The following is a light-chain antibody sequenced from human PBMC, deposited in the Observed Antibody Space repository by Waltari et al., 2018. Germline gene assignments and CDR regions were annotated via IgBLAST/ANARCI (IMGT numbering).Light chain of an antibody. Sequence: SYDLTQPPSVSVSPGQTATLTCTRDKLGAKSTSWYQQRPGHSPILVIFQDTNRPSGIPERFSGSNYGNTATLAISGTQPMDEAKYYCQAWDSGTVVFGGGTMLTVL. J-gene: IGLJ2*01. CDR1: KLGAKS. V-gene: IGLV3-1*01. CDR2: QDT. CDR3: QAWDSGTVV.